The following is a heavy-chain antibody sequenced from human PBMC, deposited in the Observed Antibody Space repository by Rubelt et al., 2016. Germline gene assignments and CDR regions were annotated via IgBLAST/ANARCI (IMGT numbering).Heavy chain of an antibody. CDR1: GGSFSGYY. CDR3: ASAVDTPE. V-gene: IGHV4-34*01. D-gene: IGHD5-18*01. CDR2: INHSGST. J-gene: IGHJ4*02. Sequence: QVQLQQWGAGLLKPSETLSLTCAVYGGSFSGYYWSWIRQPPGKGLEWIGEINHSGSTNYNPSLKSRVTISVDTSKTQFSLKLSAGTAADTAVYYCASAVDTPEWGQGTLVTVSS.